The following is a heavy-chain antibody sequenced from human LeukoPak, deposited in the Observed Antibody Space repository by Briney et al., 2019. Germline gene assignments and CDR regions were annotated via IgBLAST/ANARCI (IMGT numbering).Heavy chain of an antibody. CDR2: IKQDGSEK. V-gene: IGHV3-7*01. J-gene: IGHJ4*02. D-gene: IGHD3-22*01. CDR1: GFTFSSYW. Sequence: GGSLRLSCAASGFTFSSYWVSWVRQAPGKGLEWVANIKQDGSEKYYVDSVKGRFTISRDNAKNSLYLQMNSLRAEDTAVYYCARVYDSSGYPSRLDYWGQGTLVTVSS. CDR3: ARVYDSSGYPSRLDY.